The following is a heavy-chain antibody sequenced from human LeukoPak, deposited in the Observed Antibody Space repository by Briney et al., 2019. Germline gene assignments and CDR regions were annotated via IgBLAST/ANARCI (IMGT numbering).Heavy chain of an antibody. Sequence: PGGSLRLSCTVSGFTFSTYLMHWVRQAPGKGLVWVSRINSDGSSTDYADSVKGRFTISSDNAKNTLYLQMNSLRAEDTALYYCARGRTTFSAFDPWGQGTLVTVSS. CDR1: GFTFSTYL. CDR3: ARGRTTFSAFDP. D-gene: IGHD3-16*01. CDR2: INSDGSST. J-gene: IGHJ5*02. V-gene: IGHV3-74*01.